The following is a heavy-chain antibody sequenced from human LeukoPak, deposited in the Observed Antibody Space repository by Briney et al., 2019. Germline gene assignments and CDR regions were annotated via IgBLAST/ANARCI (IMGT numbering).Heavy chain of an antibody. Sequence: ASVKVSCKASGYTFTSYGISWVRQAPGQGLEWMGWISAYNGNTNYAQKLQGRVTITADKSTSTAYMELSSLRSEDTAVYYCARDRSHYDSSGYPFFWGQGTLVTVSS. CDR1: GYTFTSYG. CDR3: ARDRSHYDSSGYPFF. J-gene: IGHJ4*02. V-gene: IGHV1-18*01. CDR2: ISAYNGNT. D-gene: IGHD3-22*01.